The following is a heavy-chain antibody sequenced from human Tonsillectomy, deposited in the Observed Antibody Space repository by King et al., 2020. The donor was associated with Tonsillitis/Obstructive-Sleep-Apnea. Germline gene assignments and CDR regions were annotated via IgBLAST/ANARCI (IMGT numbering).Heavy chain of an antibody. Sequence: VQLVESGGGVVQPGRSLRLSCAASGFTFSTYAMHWVRQAPGKGLEWVAVISFDGSIRNYADSVKGRFTISRDNSKNTLYLHMNSLRAEDTAVYYCAGEGGRSSGWYGDYYDYWGQGTLVTVSS. D-gene: IGHD6-19*01. V-gene: IGHV3-30*04. J-gene: IGHJ4*02. CDR3: AGEGGRSSGWYGDYYDY. CDR2: ISFDGSIR. CDR1: GFTFSTYA.